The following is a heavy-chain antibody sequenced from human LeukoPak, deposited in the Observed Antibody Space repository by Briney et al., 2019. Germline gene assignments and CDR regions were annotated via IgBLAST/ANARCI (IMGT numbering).Heavy chain of an antibody. J-gene: IGHJ4*02. D-gene: IGHD3-10*01. Sequence: SETLSLTCTVSGGSFSSGSYYWSWLRQPPGKGLEWIGYIYYSGSTNHNPSIKSRVTISVDTSKNQFSLKLSSVTAADTAVYYCARNSGGLVPRQYYFDYWGQGTLVTVSS. V-gene: IGHV4-61*01. CDR3: ARNSGGLVPRQYYFDY. CDR2: IYYSGST. CDR1: GGSFSSGSYY.